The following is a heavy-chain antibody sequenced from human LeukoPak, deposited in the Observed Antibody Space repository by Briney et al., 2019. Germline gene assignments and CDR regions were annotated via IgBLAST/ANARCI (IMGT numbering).Heavy chain of an antibody. D-gene: IGHD4/OR15-4a*01. CDR1: GGSFSGYY. V-gene: IGHV4-34*01. CDR2: INHSGST. CDR3: ASDSDDYGDY. J-gene: IGHJ4*02. Sequence: PSETLSLTCAVYGGSFSGYYWSWIRQPPGKGLEWIGEINHSGSTNYNPSLKSRVTISVDTSKNQFSLKLSSVTAADTAVYYCASDSDDYGDYWGQGTLVTVSS.